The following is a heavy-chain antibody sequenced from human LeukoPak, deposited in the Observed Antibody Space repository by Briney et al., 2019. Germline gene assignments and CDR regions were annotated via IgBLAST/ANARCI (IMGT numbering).Heavy chain of an antibody. CDR2: ISGSGGST. J-gene: IGHJ4*02. D-gene: IGHD5-24*01. CDR3: ARVLESEMATIGATDY. V-gene: IGHV3-23*01. Sequence: GGSLRLSCAASGFTFSSYAMTWVRQAPGKGLEWVSGISGSGGSTYYADSVKGRFTISRDNSKNSLYLQMNSLRAEDTAVYYCARVLESEMATIGATDYWGQGTLVTVSS. CDR1: GFTFSSYA.